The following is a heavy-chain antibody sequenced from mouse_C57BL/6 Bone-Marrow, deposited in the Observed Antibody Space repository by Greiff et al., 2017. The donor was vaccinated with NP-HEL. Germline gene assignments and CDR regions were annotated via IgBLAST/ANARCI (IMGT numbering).Heavy chain of an antibody. CDR3: ARSTTVVPMDY. CDR2: INYDGSST. Sequence: EVKLMESEGGLVQPGSSMKLSCTASGFTFSDYYMAWVRQVPEKGLEWVANINYDGSSTYYLDSLKSRFIISRDNAKNILYLQMSSLKSEDTATYYCARSTTVVPMDYWGQGTSVTVSS. D-gene: IGHD1-1*01. J-gene: IGHJ4*01. CDR1: GFTFSDYY. V-gene: IGHV5-16*01.